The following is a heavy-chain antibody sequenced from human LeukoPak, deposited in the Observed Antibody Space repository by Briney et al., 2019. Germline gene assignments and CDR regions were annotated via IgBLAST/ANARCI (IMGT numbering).Heavy chain of an antibody. V-gene: IGHV3-23*01. D-gene: IGHD4-17*01. CDR3: AKGRNEDGDAALNY. CDR2: IGGSGDNT. J-gene: IGHJ4*02. CDR1: GFTFTSYA. Sequence: GGSLRLSCAASGFTFTSYAMSWVRQAPGKGLEWVSSIGGSGDNTFYADSVKGRFTISRDNSKNTLYLQMNTLRAEDTAAYHCAKGRNEDGDAALNYWGQGTLVTVSS.